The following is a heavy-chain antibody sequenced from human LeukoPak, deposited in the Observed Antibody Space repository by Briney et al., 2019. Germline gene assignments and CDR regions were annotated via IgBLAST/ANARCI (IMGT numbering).Heavy chain of an antibody. J-gene: IGHJ4*02. D-gene: IGHD1-14*01. Sequence: SETLSLTCTVSGDSISSYYWGWIRQPPGKGLEWIGSVYYGGSTYYNPSLKSRVTISLDTSKSQVSLRVRSLTAADTAVYYCATRNNGDSHFDHWGQGTLVTVS. CDR2: VYYGGST. CDR1: GDSISSYY. V-gene: IGHV4-39*01. CDR3: ATRNNGDSHFDH.